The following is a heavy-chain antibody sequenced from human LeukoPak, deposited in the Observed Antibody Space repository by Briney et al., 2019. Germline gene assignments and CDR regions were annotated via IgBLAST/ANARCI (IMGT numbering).Heavy chain of an antibody. J-gene: IGHJ5*02. V-gene: IGHV3-48*03. CDR1: AFTFSSYE. Sequence: PGGSLRLSCAASAFTFSSYEMNWVRQAPGKGLEWVSYISSTGSNIYYSDSVKGRFTISRDNAKNSLYLQMNSVRAEDTAVYYCAKDTVAVAALFDPWGQGTLVTVSS. CDR2: ISSTGSNI. D-gene: IGHD6-19*01. CDR3: AKDTVAVAALFDP.